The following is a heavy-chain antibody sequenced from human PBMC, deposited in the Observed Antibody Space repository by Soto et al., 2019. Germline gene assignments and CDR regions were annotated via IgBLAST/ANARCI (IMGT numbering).Heavy chain of an antibody. V-gene: IGHV4-34*01. CDR1: GGSFSGYY. CDR3: ARGLGLTGDDAFDI. CDR2: INHSGST. J-gene: IGHJ3*02. Sequence: SETLSLTCAVYGGSFSGYYWSWIRQPPGKGLEWIGEINHSGSTNYNPSLKSRVTISVDTSKNHFSLKLSSVTAADTAVYYCARGLGLTGDDAFDIWGQGTMVTVSS. D-gene: IGHD7-27*01.